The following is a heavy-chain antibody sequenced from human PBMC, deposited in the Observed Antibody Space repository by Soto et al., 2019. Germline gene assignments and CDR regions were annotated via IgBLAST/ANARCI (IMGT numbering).Heavy chain of an antibody. CDR2: IAGSSGGT. D-gene: IGHD3-10*01. CDR1: GFTFSTYA. V-gene: IGHV3-23*01. CDR3: AQDRAGVLAATNFDN. Sequence: GSLRLSCAASGFTFSTYAMTWVRQAPGKGLEWVSTIAGSSGGTYYADSVTGRFTISRDNSKKTLYLQMTSLRVEDTAVYSCAQDRAGVLAATNFDNWGQGALVTVSS. J-gene: IGHJ4*02.